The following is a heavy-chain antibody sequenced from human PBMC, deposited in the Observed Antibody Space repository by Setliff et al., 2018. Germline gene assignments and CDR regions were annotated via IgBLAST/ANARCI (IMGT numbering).Heavy chain of an antibody. CDR2: IYHSGST. D-gene: IGHD2-2*01. Sequence: PSETLSLTCTVSGYSISSGYYWGWIRQPPGKGLEWIGSIYHSGSTYYNPSLKSRVTISVDTSKNQFSLKLSSVTAADTAVYYRARLRSEPAEGYWGQGTLVTVSS. V-gene: IGHV4-38-2*02. J-gene: IGHJ4*02. CDR1: GYSISSGYY. CDR3: ARLRSEPAEGY.